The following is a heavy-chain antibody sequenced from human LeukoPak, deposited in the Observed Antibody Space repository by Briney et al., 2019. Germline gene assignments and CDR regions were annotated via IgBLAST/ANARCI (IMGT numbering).Heavy chain of an antibody. V-gene: IGHV1-2*06. Sequence: ASVKVSCKASGYTFTGYYMHWVRQAPGQGLEWMGRVNPNSGDTNYAQKFQGRVTMTRDTSTSTVYMELSSLRSEDTAVYYCARDQILVDSSGYYYLLDYWGQGTLVTVSS. D-gene: IGHD3-22*01. J-gene: IGHJ4*02. CDR2: VNPNSGDT. CDR1: GYTFTGYY. CDR3: ARDQILVDSSGYYYLLDY.